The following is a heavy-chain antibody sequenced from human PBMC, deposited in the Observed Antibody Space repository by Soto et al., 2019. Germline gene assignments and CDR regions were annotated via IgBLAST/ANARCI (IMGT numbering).Heavy chain of an antibody. CDR1: GYSFNTNW. J-gene: IGHJ4*02. CDR3: ARLPRDCNKTSCYYADH. CDR2: MYPGDSDT. D-gene: IGHD3-3*01. V-gene: IGHV5-51*01. Sequence: PGESLKISCKGSGYSFNTNWFGWVRQLPGRGLEWVGIMYPGDSDTRYNPSLQGHVTLSVDVTVSTAFLQWRSLETSDTGMYFCARLPRDCNKTSCYYADHWGQGTQVTVSS.